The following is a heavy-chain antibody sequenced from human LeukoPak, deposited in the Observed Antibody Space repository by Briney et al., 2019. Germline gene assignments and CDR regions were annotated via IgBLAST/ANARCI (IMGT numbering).Heavy chain of an antibody. CDR3: ARQYDFYDSSGYHLDC. J-gene: IGHJ4*02. V-gene: IGHV1-18*01. CDR2: ISAYNGNT. Sequence: ASVKVSCKASGYTFTSYGISWVRQAPGQGLEWMGWISAYNGNTNYAQKLQGRVTMTTDTSTSTAYMELRSLRSDDTAVYYCARQYDFYDSSGYHLDCWGQGTLVIVSS. CDR1: GYTFTSYG. D-gene: IGHD3-22*01.